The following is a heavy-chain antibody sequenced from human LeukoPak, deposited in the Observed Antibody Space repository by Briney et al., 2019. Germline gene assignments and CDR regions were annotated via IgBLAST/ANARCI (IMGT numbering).Heavy chain of an antibody. V-gene: IGHV3-30*04. J-gene: IGHJ4*02. CDR3: ARDLRYFDWADY. Sequence: GGSLRLSCAASGFSFSSYAMHWVRQAPGKGLEWVAVISYDGNNKYYADSVKGRFTISRDNSKNKLYLQMNSLRPEDTAVYYCARDLRYFDWADYWGRGTLVTVSS. D-gene: IGHD3-9*01. CDR1: GFSFSSYA. CDR2: ISYDGNNK.